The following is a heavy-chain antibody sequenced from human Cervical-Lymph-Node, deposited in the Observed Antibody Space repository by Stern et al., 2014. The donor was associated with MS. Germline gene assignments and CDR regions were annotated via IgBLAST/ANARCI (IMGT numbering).Heavy chain of an antibody. CDR2: ISVYNGNT. Sequence: VQLVQSGAEVKKPGASVKVSCKASDYSSTRHGFSWVRQAPGQGLEWMGWISVYNGNTNYAQKFQGRITMTTDRSTSTAYMELTSLRSDDTAVYYCAIGTSDDWYFDLWGRGTLVTVSP. J-gene: IGHJ2*01. CDR1: DYSSTRHG. V-gene: IGHV1-18*04. D-gene: IGHD3/OR15-3a*01. CDR3: AIGTSDDWYFDL.